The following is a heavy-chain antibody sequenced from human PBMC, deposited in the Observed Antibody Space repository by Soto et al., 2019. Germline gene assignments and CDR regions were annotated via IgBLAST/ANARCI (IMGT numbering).Heavy chain of an antibody. CDR2: ISYDGSNK. CDR3: GRVRCSGGSCYYYYGIDV. D-gene: IGHD2-15*01. V-gene: IGHV3-30-3*01. Sequence: PGGSLRLACAASGVTFSSYAMHWVRQAPGKGLEWVVVISYDGSNKYYADSVKGRFTISRDNSKNTLYLQMNSLRAEDTAVYYCGRVRCSGGSCYYYYGIDVWGQGTTVTVSS. CDR1: GVTFSSYA. J-gene: IGHJ6*02.